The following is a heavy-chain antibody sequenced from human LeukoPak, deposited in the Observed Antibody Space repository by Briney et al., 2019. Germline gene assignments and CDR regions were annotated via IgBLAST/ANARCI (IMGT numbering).Heavy chain of an antibody. CDR3: ARNAAAGTDAFDI. V-gene: IGHV3-48*04. CDR2: ISSSGSTI. J-gene: IGHJ3*02. D-gene: IGHD6-13*01. CDR1: AFTFSSYS. Sequence: PGGSLRLSCAASAFTFSSYSMNWVRQAPGKGLEWVSYISSSGSTIYYADSVKGRFTISRDNAKNSLYLQMNSLRAEDTAVYYCARNAAAGTDAFDIWGQGTMVTVSS.